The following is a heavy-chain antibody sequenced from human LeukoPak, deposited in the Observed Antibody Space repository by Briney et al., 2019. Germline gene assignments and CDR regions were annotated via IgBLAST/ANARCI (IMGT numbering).Heavy chain of an antibody. CDR1: GYTFTSYA. CDR2: INTNTGNP. D-gene: IGHD6-13*01. J-gene: IGHJ4*02. Sequence: ASVKVSCKAYGYTFTSYAMNWVRQAPGQGLEWMGWINTNTGNPTYAQGFTGRFVFSLDTSVSTAYLQISSLKAEDTAVYYCARVLRGIAAAYFDYWGQGTLVTVSS. V-gene: IGHV7-4-1*02. CDR3: ARVLRGIAAAYFDY.